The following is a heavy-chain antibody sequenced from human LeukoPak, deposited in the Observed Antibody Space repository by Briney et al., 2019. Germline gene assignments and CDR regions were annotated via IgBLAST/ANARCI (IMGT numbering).Heavy chain of an antibody. Sequence: PSETLSLTCTVSGGSISSYYWSWIRQPPGKGLEWIGYIYYSGSTNYNPSLKSRVTISVDTSKNQFSLKLSSVTAADTAVYYCARGGYGDYVEGYYFDYWGQGTLVTVSS. CDR3: ARGGYGDYVEGYYFDY. V-gene: IGHV4-59*01. CDR1: GGSISSYY. J-gene: IGHJ4*02. D-gene: IGHD4-17*01. CDR2: IYYSGST.